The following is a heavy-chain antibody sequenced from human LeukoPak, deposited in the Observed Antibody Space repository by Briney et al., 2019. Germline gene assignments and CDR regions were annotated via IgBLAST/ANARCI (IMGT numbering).Heavy chain of an antibody. J-gene: IGHJ4*02. V-gene: IGHV3-66*02. CDR3: ARDGDYYDSSGYGLFDY. CDR2: IYSGGST. Sequence: GGSLRLSCAASGFTFSSYSMNWVRQAPGKGLEWVSVIYSGGSTYYADSVKGRFTISRDNSKNTLYLQMNSLRAEDTAVYYCARDGDYYDSSGYGLFDYWGQGTLVTVSS. CDR1: GFTFSSYS. D-gene: IGHD3-22*01.